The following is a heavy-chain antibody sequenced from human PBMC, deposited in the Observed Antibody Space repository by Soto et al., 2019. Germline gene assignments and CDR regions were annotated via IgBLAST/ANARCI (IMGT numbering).Heavy chain of an antibody. D-gene: IGHD6-19*01. CDR2: VDHTGDT. CDR1: GVSISSRNW. CDR3: ARLWAEAGKVASDY. J-gene: IGHJ4*02. V-gene: IGHV4-4*02. Sequence: QVEMQESGPGLLKPSETLSLTCAVSGVSISSRNWWGWVRQSPGKGLEWVGEVDHTGDTKYNPSLMGRLTISMDKSKNQYSLKISSMTAADTAVYYCARLWAEAGKVASDYWGRGTLVTVSS.